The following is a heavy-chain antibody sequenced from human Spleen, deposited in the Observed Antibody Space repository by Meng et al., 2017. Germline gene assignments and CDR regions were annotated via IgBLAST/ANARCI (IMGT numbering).Heavy chain of an antibody. J-gene: IGHJ6*02. CDR1: GYTFTSYG. Sequence: ASVKVSCKASGYTFTSYGISWVRQATGQGLEWMGWMNPNSGNTGYAQKFQGRVTMTRNTSISTAYMELSSLRSEDTAVYYCARGPYSNYVVSYYYYGMDVWGQGTTVTVSS. CDR2: MNPNSGNT. CDR3: ARGPYSNYVVSYYYYGMDV. D-gene: IGHD4-11*01. V-gene: IGHV1-8*02.